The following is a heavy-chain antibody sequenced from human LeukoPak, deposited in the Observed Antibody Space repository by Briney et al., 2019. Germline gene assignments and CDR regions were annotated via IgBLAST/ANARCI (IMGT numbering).Heavy chain of an antibody. Sequence: ASVKVSCKASGYTFTSNGISWVRQAPGQGLEWMGWISAYNGNTNYAQKLQGRVTMTTDTSTSTAYMELRSLRSDDTAVYYCARDAHYYGSGSYFWWGQGTLVTVSS. J-gene: IGHJ4*02. V-gene: IGHV1-18*01. CDR1: GYTFTSNG. CDR2: ISAYNGNT. D-gene: IGHD3-10*01. CDR3: ARDAHYYGSGSYFW.